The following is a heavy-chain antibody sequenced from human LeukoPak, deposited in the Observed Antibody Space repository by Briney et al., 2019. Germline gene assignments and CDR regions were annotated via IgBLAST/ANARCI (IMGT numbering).Heavy chain of an antibody. Sequence: RGSLRLSCAASGFTFSTYSMNWVRQAPGKGLEWVSFISGGGSYIYYAESVKGRFTISRDNAKNSLYLQMNSLRAEDTAIYYCARDRVASGRFGEVASWGQRTLVTVSS. CDR1: GFTFSTYS. D-gene: IGHD3-10*01. V-gene: IGHV3-21*01. CDR3: ARDRVASGRFGEVAS. J-gene: IGHJ5*02. CDR2: ISGGGSYI.